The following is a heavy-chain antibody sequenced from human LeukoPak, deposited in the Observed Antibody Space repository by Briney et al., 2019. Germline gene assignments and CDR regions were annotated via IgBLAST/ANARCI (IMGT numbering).Heavy chain of an antibody. CDR1: GFAFSSYW. Sequence: GGSLRLSCAASGFAFSSYWMSWVRQAPGKGLEWVSGIYSGGNTYYADSVKGRFTISRDNSKNTLYLQMNSLRADDTAVYYCARDSGTTVGYFDYWGQGTLVTVSS. D-gene: IGHD4-23*01. J-gene: IGHJ4*02. V-gene: IGHV3-66*01. CDR2: IYSGGNT. CDR3: ARDSGTTVGYFDY.